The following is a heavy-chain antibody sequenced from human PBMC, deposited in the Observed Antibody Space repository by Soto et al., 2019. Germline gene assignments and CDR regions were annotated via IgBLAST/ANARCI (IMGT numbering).Heavy chain of an antibody. CDR2: VIPILDVA. V-gene: IGHV1-69*02. J-gene: IGHJ6*02. Sequence: QLVQSGAEVKKPGSSVKVSCKASGGDFNSYTISWVRQAPGQGPEWMGTVIPILDVAKNAQKFQGRITITADKSTSTVYMELRRLRSEDTAVYYCARMWFGELWHGMDVWGQGTTVTVSS. CDR3: ARMWFGELWHGMDV. CDR1: GGDFNSYT. D-gene: IGHD3-10*01.